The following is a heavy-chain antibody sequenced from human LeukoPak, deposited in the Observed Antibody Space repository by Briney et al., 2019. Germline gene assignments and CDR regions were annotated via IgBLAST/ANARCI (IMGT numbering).Heavy chain of an antibody. D-gene: IGHD1-26*01. V-gene: IGHV3-7*01. Sequence: GGSLRLSCAASGFTFTDHYMSWVRQAPGKGLEWVANIKQDGSEKYYVDSVKGRFTISRDNAKNSLYLQMNSLRAEDTAVYYCARGNSGSYWGAFDIWGQGTMVTVSS. J-gene: IGHJ3*02. CDR2: IKQDGSEK. CDR1: GFTFTDHY. CDR3: ARGNSGSYWGAFDI.